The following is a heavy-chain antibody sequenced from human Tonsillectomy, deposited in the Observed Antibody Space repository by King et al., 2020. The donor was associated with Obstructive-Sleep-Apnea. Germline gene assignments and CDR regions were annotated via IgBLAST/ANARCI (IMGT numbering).Heavy chain of an antibody. J-gene: IGHJ4*02. Sequence: VQLQQWGAGLLKPSETLSLTCAVYGGSFSGYYWSWIRQPPGKGLEWIGEINHSGSTNYNPSLKSRVTISVDTSKNQFSLKLSSVTAADTAVYYCATRTPVLLWFGGKGPPVYWGQGTLVTVSS. CDR2: INHSGST. CDR3: ATRTPVLLWFGGKGPPVY. CDR1: GGSFSGYY. D-gene: IGHD3-10*01. V-gene: IGHV4-34*01.